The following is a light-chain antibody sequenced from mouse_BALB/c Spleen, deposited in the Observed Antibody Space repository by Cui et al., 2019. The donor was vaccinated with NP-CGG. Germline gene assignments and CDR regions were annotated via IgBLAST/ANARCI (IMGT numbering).Light chain of an antibody. J-gene: IGLJ1*01. V-gene: IGLV1*01. CDR2: GTN. CDR3: ALWYSNHWV. Sequence: QAVVTQESALTTSPGKTVTLTCRSNTGAVTTSNYANWVQEKPDHLFTGLIGGTNNRPPGVPARFSGSLIGDKAALTITGAQTEDEAIYFCALWYSNHWVFGGGTKLTVL. CDR1: TGAVTTSNY.